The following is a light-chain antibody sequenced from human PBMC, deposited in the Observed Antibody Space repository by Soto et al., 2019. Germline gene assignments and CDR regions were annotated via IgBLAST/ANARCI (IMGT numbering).Light chain of an antibody. Sequence: EIVMTQSPATLSVSPGERATLSCRASQSVSSNLAWYQQKPGQAPRLLIYGASTRATGIPARFSGSGSGTEFTLTISSLQSEDFAVYYCQQYNNGPPVTFGPGNKVDIK. CDR1: QSVSSN. CDR2: GAS. V-gene: IGKV3-15*01. CDR3: QQYNNGPPVT. J-gene: IGKJ3*01.